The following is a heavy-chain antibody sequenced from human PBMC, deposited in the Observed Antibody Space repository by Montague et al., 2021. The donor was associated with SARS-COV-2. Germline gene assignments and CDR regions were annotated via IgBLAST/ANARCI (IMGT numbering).Heavy chain of an antibody. CDR1: GASIRSSDHY. Sequence: ETLSLTCTVSGASIRSSDHYWGWVRQPPGKGLEWVSGISGASVRIYYADSVKGRFTISRDNSKNTLDVQMNSLRAEDTAVYYCVKVRDSGYDYPNGFDSWGQGTLVTISS. CDR3: VKVRDSGYDYPNGFDS. D-gene: IGHD5-12*01. J-gene: IGHJ5*01. V-gene: IGHV3-23*01. CDR2: ISGASVRI.